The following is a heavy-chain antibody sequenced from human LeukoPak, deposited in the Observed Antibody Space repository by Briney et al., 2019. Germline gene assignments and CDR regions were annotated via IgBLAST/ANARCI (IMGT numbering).Heavy chain of an antibody. CDR3: ARVSYDSRVYYYYYMDV. D-gene: IGHD3-22*01. CDR2: MNPNSGNT. J-gene: IGHJ6*03. Sequence: EASVKVSCEASEYTFTSYDINWVRQATGQGLEWMGWMNPNSGNTGYAQKFQGRVTMTRNTSISTAYMELSSLRSEDTAVYYCARVSYDSRVYYYYYMDVWGKGTTVTVSS. V-gene: IGHV1-8*01. CDR1: EYTFTSYD.